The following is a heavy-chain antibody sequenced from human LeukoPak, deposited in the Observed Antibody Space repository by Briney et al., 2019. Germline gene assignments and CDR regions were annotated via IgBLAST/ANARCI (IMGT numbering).Heavy chain of an antibody. CDR1: GGTFSSYA. CDR2: IIPIFGTA. D-gene: IGHD6-6*01. CDR3: ARVEYSNSSLYWFDP. J-gene: IGHJ5*02. Sequence: SVKVSCKASGGTFSSYAISWVRQAPGQGLEWMGGIIPIFGTANYAQKFQGRVTITTDESTSTAYMELSSLRSEDTAVYYCARVEYSNSSLYWFDPWGQGTLVTVSS. V-gene: IGHV1-69*05.